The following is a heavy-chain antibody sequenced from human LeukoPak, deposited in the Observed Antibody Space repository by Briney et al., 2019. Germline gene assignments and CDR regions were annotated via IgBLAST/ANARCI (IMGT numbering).Heavy chain of an antibody. Sequence: PGGSLRLSCAASGFTFSSYGMHWVRQAPGKGLEWVAFIRYDGSNKYYADSVKGRFTISRDNSKNTLYLQMNSLRAEDTAVCYCAKDYFIGGYSSSWYQRGYFQHWGQDTLVTVSS. D-gene: IGHD6-13*01. J-gene: IGHJ1*01. CDR2: IRYDGSNK. CDR1: GFTFSSYG. CDR3: AKDYFIGGYSSSWYQRGYFQH. V-gene: IGHV3-30*02.